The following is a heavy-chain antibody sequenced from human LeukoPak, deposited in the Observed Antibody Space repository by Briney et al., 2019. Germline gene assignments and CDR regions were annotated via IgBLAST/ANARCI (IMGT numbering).Heavy chain of an antibody. V-gene: IGHV1-8*02. CDR3: ARDNSVEDTAWWFDP. CDR2: MNPNSGNT. J-gene: IGHJ5*02. D-gene: IGHD4-23*01. Sequence: GSVKVSCKASGYTFTSYDINWVRQATGQGLEWMGWMNPNSGNTGYAQKFQGRVTMTRDMSTSTDYMELSSLRSEDTAVYYCARDNSVEDTAWWFDPWGQGTLVTVSS. CDR1: GYTFTSYD.